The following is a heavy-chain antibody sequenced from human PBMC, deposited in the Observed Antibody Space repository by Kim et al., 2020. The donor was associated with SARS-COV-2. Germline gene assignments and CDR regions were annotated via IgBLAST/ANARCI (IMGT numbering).Heavy chain of an antibody. CDR1: GYTFTSYA. CDR2: INTNTGNP. Sequence: ASVKVSCKASGYTFTSYAMNWVRQAPGQGLEWMGWINTNTGNPTYAQGFTGRFVFSLDTSVSTAYLQISSLKAEDTAVYYCATDALQGYDILTGYYPDELNYYGMDVWGQGTTVTVSS. D-gene: IGHD3-9*01. CDR3: ATDALQGYDILTGYYPDELNYYGMDV. J-gene: IGHJ6*02. V-gene: IGHV7-4-1*02.